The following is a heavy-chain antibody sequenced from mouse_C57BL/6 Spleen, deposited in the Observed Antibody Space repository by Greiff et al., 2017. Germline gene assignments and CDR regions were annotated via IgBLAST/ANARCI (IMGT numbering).Heavy chain of an antibody. D-gene: IGHD1-1*01. CDR3: ARLGGNYYGSSSTKGVYFDY. V-gene: IGHV1-81*01. CDR1: GYTFTSYG. Sequence: QVQLQQSGAELARPGASVKLSCKASGYTFTSYGISWVKQRTGQGLEWIGEIYPRSGNTYYNEKFKGKATLTADKSSSTAYMELRSLTSEDSAVYFCARLGGNYYGSSSTKGVYFDYWGQGTTLTVSS. J-gene: IGHJ2*01. CDR2: IYPRSGNT.